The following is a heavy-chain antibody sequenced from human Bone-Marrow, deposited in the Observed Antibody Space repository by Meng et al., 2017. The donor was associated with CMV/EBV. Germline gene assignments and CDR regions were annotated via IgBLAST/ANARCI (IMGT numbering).Heavy chain of an antibody. CDR3: ARGGSRSIAAPQVRPELYGMDV. D-gene: IGHD6-6*01. V-gene: IGHV3-9*01. Sequence: SLKISCAASGFTFDDYAMHWVRQAPGKGLEWVSGISWNSGSIGYADSVKGRFTISRDNSKNTLYLQMNSLRAEDTAVYYCARGGSRSIAAPQVRPELYGMDVWGQGTTVTVSS. CDR2: ISWNSGSI. CDR1: GFTFDDYA. J-gene: IGHJ6*02.